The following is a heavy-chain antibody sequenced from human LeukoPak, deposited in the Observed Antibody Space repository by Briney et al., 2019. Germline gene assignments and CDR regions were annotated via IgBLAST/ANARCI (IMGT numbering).Heavy chain of an antibody. CDR1: GFTVSSNY. D-gene: IGHD3-10*01. J-gene: IGHJ5*02. CDR2: IYSTGNT. V-gene: IGHV3-66*03. Sequence: GGSLRLSCAASGFTVSSNYVSWVRQAPGKGLEWVSVIYSTGNTFYADSVKGRFTISRDNSKNTVYLQMNSLRPEDTAVYYCARDRGPGWFDPWGQGTLVTVSS. CDR3: ARDRGPGWFDP.